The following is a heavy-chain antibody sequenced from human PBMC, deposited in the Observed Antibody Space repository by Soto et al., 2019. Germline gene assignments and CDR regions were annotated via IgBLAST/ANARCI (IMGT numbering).Heavy chain of an antibody. CDR3: AKATYSGPLDS. V-gene: IGHV3-30*18. CDR2: ISYDGSNK. J-gene: IGHJ4*02. D-gene: IGHD2-15*01. CDR1: GFTFSSYG. Sequence: QVQLVESGGGVVQPGRSLRLSCAASGFTFSSYGMHWVRQAPGKGLEWVAVISYDGSNKYYADSVKGRFTISRDNSKNTLYLQMNSLRAEDTAVYYCAKATYSGPLDSWGQGTLVTVS.